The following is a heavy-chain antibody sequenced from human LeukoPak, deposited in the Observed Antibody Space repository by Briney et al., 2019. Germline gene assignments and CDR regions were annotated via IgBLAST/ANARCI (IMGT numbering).Heavy chain of an antibody. Sequence: GGSLRLSCAASGFTSSSYWMSWVRQAPGKGLEWVSSISSSSSYIYYADSVKGRFTISRDNAKNSLYLQMNSLRAEDTAVYYCARLFEASSWYEYYYYYGMDVWGQGTTVTVSS. D-gene: IGHD6-13*01. J-gene: IGHJ6*02. CDR1: GFTSSSYW. CDR2: ISSSSSYI. V-gene: IGHV3-21*01. CDR3: ARLFEASSWYEYYYYYGMDV.